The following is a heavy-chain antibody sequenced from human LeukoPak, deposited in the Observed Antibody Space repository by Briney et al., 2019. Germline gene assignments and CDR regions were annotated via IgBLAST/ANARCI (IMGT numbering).Heavy chain of an antibody. D-gene: IGHD4-17*01. V-gene: IGHV3-53*01. CDR1: GFTFSSYS. CDR3: ARVLWNGDYPRFDY. CDR2: IYSGGTT. J-gene: IGHJ4*02. Sequence: GGSLRLSCAASGFTFSSYSMNWVRQAPGKGLEWVSIIYSGGTTYYADSVKGRFTISRDNSKNTLYLQMNSLRDEDTAVYYCARVLWNGDYPRFDYWGQGTLVTVSS.